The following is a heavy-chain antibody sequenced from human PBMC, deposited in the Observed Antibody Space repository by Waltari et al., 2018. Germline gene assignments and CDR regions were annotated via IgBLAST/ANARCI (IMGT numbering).Heavy chain of an antibody. D-gene: IGHD5-18*01. J-gene: IGHJ4*02. CDR1: GGSISSYY. Sequence: QVQLQESGPGLVKPSETLSLTCTVSGGSISSYYWSWIRQPPGKGLEWIGYIYYSGSTNYNPSLKSRVTISVDTSKNQFSLKLSSVTAADTAVYYCAREGGYSYGYSWGQGTLVTVSS. CDR3: AREGGYSYGYS. V-gene: IGHV4-59*01. CDR2: IYYSGST.